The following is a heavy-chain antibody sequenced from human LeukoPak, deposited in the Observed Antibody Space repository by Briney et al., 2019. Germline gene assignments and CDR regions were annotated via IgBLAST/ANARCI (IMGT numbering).Heavy chain of an antibody. Sequence: GESLKISCKGSGYTFTTYWIGWVRQMPGKGLEWLGIIYPGDSDTRNSPSFQGQVTISADKSISTAYLQWSSLKASDTAMYYCARQKGRTAGALDIWGQGTMVTVSS. D-gene: IGHD2-21*02. CDR3: ARQKGRTAGALDI. V-gene: IGHV5-51*01. J-gene: IGHJ3*02. CDR1: GYTFTTYW. CDR2: IYPGDSDT.